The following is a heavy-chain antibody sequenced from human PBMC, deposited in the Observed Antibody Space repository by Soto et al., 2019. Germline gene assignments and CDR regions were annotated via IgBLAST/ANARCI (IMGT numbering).Heavy chain of an antibody. V-gene: IGHV1-3*01. Sequence: QVQLVQSGAEVKKPGASVKVTCKASGYSFTSHAMHWVRQAPGQRLEWMGWINAGNGNTKYSQKFQGRVTITRDTSASRAYMELSSLRSEDTAVYYCLGYCSGGSCYSRGYWGQGTLVTVSS. CDR1: GYSFTSHA. CDR2: INAGNGNT. D-gene: IGHD2-15*01. CDR3: LGYCSGGSCYSRGY. J-gene: IGHJ4*02.